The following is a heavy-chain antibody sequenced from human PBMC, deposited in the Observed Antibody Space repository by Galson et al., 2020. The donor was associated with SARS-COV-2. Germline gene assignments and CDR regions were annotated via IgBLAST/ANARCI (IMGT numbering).Heavy chain of an antibody. D-gene: IGHD3-10*01. CDR3: ARDYRFTIFLESYYYMDV. Sequence: SETMSLTCSVPGGSITGSNFYWRWVRQHPGKGLEWIGDISYSGATTYNPSTKSRISISLDTSKNQFSLDLRSVTAADTAIYFCARDYRFTIFLESYYYMDVWGKGTTVIVSS. CDR1: GGSITGSNFY. J-gene: IGHJ6*03. V-gene: IGHV4-31*03. CDR2: ISYSGAT.